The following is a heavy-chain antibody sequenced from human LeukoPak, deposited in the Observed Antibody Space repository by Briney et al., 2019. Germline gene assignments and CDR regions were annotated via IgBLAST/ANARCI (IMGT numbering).Heavy chain of an antibody. V-gene: IGHV3-33*08. CDR3: ARDRDYDYLDY. Sequence: QPGRSLRLSCAASGFTFSSYAMHWVRQAPGKGLEWVAVIWYDGSNKYYADSVKGRFTISRDNSKNTLYLQMNILRAEDTAVYYCARDRDYDYLDYWGQGTLVTVSS. J-gene: IGHJ4*02. D-gene: IGHD5-12*01. CDR1: GFTFSSYA. CDR2: IWYDGSNK.